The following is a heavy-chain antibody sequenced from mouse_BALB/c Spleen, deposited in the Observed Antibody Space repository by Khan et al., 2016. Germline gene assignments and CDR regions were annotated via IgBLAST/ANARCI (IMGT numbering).Heavy chain of an antibody. V-gene: IGHV1-9*01. J-gene: IGHJ2*01. Sequence: QVQLKQSGAELMKPGASVKISCRATGYTFSSYWIEWIKQRPGHGLEWIGQILPGSGSTHYNENFKGKATFTADTYSNTVYMQLSSLTSEDSAVYYCARNCAVDYWGQGTTLTVSS. CDR2: ILPGSGST. CDR3: ARNCAVDY. D-gene: IGHD4-1*01. CDR1: GYTFSSYW.